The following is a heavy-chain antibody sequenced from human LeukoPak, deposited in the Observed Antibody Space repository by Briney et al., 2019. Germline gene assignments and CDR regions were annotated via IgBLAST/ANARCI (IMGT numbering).Heavy chain of an antibody. CDR1: EFTFSSYW. CDR2: IKQDGSEK. V-gene: IGHV3-7*01. J-gene: IGHJ6*03. Sequence: GGSLRLSCAASEFTFSSYWMSWVRQAPGKGLEWVANIKQDGSEKYYVDSVKGRFTISRDNAKNSLYLQMNSLRAEDTAVYYCARDLGPGQYYYYYIDVWGKGTTVAVSS. CDR3: ARDLGPGQYYYYYIDV.